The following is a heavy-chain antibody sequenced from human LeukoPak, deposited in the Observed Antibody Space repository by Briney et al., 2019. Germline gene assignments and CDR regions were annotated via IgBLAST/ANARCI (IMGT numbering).Heavy chain of an antibody. J-gene: IGHJ4*02. D-gene: IGHD5-24*01. CDR2: IKQDVSEK. Sequence: RGSLRLSCAASGFTFSNYWMSWVRQAPGKGLEWVAHIKQDVSEKYYVDSVKGRFTISRDNAKNSLYLQMNPLRGEETAVYSCAVWLPAHKRYFDSWGQGTLVTVSS. CDR3: AVWLPAHKRYFDS. CDR1: GFTFSNYW. V-gene: IGHV3-7*01.